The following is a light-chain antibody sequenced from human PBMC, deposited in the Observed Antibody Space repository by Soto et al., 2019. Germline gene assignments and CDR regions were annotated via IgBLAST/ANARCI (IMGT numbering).Light chain of an antibody. CDR3: QQSCSTPHT. V-gene: IGKV1-39*01. CDR2: NAS. Sequence: IQLPQYPSSLSASVGDRVTITCRASQSISAWLAWYQQRPGKAPRFLIYNASTLEIGVPSRFSGSGSGTEFTLTISSLQPEDSATYYCQQSCSTPHTLGQGTKVDIK. CDR1: QSISAW. J-gene: IGKJ1*01.